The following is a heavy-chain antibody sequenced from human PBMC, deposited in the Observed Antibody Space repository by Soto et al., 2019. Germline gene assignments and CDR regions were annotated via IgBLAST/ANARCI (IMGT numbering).Heavy chain of an antibody. CDR3: ARDLYSGYESKEFDP. CDR2: ISAYNGNT. D-gene: IGHD5-12*01. Sequence: QVQLVQSGAEVKKPGASVKVSCKASGYTFTSYGISWVRQAPGQGLEWMGWISAYNGNTNYAQKLQGRVTMTTDTSKXTAYMELRSLRSDDTAVYYCARDLYSGYESKEFDPWGQGTLVTVSS. CDR1: GYTFTSYG. J-gene: IGHJ5*02. V-gene: IGHV1-18*01.